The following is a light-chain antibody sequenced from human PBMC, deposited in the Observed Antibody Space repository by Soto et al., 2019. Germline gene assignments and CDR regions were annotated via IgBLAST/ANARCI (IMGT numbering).Light chain of an antibody. CDR2: GVY. CDR3: QFYGSSLIT. Sequence: EVVMTQSPATLSVSPGERATLSCRASQSVSSNLAWYQQKPGQSPRLLIYGVYSRATGTPDRFSGSGSGTDFTLTISRLEPEDSAVYYCQFYGSSLITFGQGTRLEI. CDR1: QSVSSN. J-gene: IGKJ5*01. V-gene: IGKV3-20*01.